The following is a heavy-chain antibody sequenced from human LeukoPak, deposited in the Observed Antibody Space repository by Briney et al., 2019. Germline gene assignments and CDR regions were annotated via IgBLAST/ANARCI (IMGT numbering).Heavy chain of an antibody. J-gene: IGHJ4*02. D-gene: IGHD3-16*01. V-gene: IGHV4-59*08. CDR3: ARFWGSGSAFDY. CDR1: GGSFSGYY. Sequence: SETLSLTCAVYGGSFSGYYWSWIRQPPGKGLEWIGYIYYSGSTNYNPSLKSRVTISVDTSKNQFSLKLSSVTAADTAVYYCARFWGSGSAFDYWGQGTLVTVSS. CDR2: IYYSGST.